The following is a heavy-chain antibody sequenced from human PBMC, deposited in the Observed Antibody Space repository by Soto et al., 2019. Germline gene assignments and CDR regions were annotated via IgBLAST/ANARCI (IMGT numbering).Heavy chain of an antibody. J-gene: IGHJ4*02. CDR2: ISGSGGST. D-gene: IGHD2-2*02. CDR3: AKIPQREYDY. Sequence: EVQLLESGGGLVQPGGSLRLSCAASGFTFSSYAMSWVRQAPGKGLEWVSGISGSGGSTYYADSVKGRFTISRDNSKNPLYLQMNSLSAEDTAVYYCAKIPQREYDYWGQGTLVTVSS. V-gene: IGHV3-23*01. CDR1: GFTFSSYA.